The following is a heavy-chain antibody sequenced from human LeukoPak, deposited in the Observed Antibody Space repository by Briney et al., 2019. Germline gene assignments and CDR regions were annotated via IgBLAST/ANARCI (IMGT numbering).Heavy chain of an antibody. CDR2: IKQDGSEK. V-gene: IGHV3-7*04. J-gene: IGHJ4*02. D-gene: IGHD6-19*01. CDR3: ARVAGYSSGWYETDY. CDR1: GFTFSSYW. Sequence: GGSLRLSCAASGFTFSSYWMSWVRQAPGKGLEWVANIKQDGSEKYYVDSVKGRFTISRDNAKNSLYLQMNSLRAEDTAVYYCARVAGYSSGWYETDYWGQGTLVTVSS.